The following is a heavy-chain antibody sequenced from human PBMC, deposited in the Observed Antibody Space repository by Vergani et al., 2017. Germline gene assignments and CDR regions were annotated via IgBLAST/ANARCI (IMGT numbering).Heavy chain of an antibody. CDR3: ARVYHYAFDI. J-gene: IGHJ3*02. Sequence: QVQLQESGPGLVEPSQTLSLTCTVSAGSISNSGFYWSWIRQHPGKGLEWIGYIYYSGSTNYNPSLKSRVTISVDTSKNQFSLKLSSVTAADTAVYYCARVYHYAFDIWGQGTMVTVSS. V-gene: IGHV4-61*08. D-gene: IGHD1-14*01. CDR1: AGSISNSGFY. CDR2: IYYSGST.